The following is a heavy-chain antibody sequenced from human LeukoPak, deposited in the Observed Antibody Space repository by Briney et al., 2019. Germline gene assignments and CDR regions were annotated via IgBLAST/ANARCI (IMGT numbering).Heavy chain of an antibody. Sequence: PGGSLRLSCEASGFTFGSHAMYWVRQAPGKGLEWVAGIFGSGGSPHYADPVKGRFTISRDNSRNTVYLQINSLRAEDTAVYYCGKTTVGYSRGQKPAWPVDYWGQGTLVTVSS. CDR3: GKTTVGYSRGQKPAWPVDY. CDR1: GFTFGSHA. CDR2: IFGSGGSP. J-gene: IGHJ4*02. V-gene: IGHV3-23*01. D-gene: IGHD5-18*01.